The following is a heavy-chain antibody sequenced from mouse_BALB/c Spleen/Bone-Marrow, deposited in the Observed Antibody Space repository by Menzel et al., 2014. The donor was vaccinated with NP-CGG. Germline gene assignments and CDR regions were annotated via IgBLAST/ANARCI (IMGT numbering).Heavy chain of an antibody. CDR1: GYSFTGYY. CDR2: INPYNGAT. Sequence: VQLQQSGHELVKPGASVKISCKASGYSFTGYYMHWVKQSHVKSLEWIGRINPYNGATSYNQNFKDKANLTVDKSSSTAYMELLSLTSEDSALYYCAREYYGNYVLDYWGQGSTLTVTS. CDR3: AREYYGNYVLDY. J-gene: IGHJ2*01. V-gene: IGHV1-31*01. D-gene: IGHD2-1*01.